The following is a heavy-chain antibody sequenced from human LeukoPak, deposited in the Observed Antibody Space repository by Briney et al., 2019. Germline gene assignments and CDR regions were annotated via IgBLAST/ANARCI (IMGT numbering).Heavy chain of an antibody. CDR1: GFTFTNYG. D-gene: IGHD2-2*01. V-gene: IGHV3-30*18. J-gene: IGHJ6*03. CDR2: ISYDGSNK. CDR3: AKDANIVVVPAAYYYYYYMDV. Sequence: GGSLRLSCAASGFTFTNYGMHWVRQAPGKGLEWVAVISYDGSNKYYADSVKGRFTISRDNSKNTLYLQMNSLRAEDTAVYYCAKDANIVVVPAAYYYYYYMDVWGKGTTVTVSS.